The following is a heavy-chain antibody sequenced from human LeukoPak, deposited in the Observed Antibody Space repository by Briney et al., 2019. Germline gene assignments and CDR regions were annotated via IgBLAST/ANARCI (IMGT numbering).Heavy chain of an antibody. D-gene: IGHD3-10*01. CDR3: AREGYYGSGSPPSLSFAY. Sequence: GGSLGLSCAASGFTFRNYVIHWVRQAPGKGLEWVAVTSSDLNVKLYADSVKGRFTISRDNSRSTLYLQMNSLRPEDTAIYYCAREGYYGSGSPPSLSFAYWAREPWSPSPQ. CDR1: GFTFRNYV. J-gene: IGHJ4*02. V-gene: IGHV3-30-3*01. CDR2: TSSDLNVK.